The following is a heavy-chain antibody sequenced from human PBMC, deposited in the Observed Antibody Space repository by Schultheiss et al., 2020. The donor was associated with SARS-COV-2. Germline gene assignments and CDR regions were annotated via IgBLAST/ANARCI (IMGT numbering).Heavy chain of an antibody. Sequence: GESLKISCKASGYTFTSYDINWVRQATGQGLEWMGWMNPNSGGTNYAQKFQGRVTMTRDTSISTAYMELSRLRSYDTAVYYCARVIFRDIVVVGNYYYGMDVWGQGTTVTVSS. V-gene: IGHV1-2*02. J-gene: IGHJ6*02. CDR1: GYTFTSYD. D-gene: IGHD3-22*01. CDR3: ARVIFRDIVVVGNYYYGMDV. CDR2: MNPNSGGT.